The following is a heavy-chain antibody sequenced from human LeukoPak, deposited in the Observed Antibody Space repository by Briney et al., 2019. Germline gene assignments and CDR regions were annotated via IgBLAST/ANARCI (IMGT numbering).Heavy chain of an antibody. J-gene: IGHJ4*02. V-gene: IGHV3-7*01. CDR3: ATILDIVVVVVATRAGDFDY. CDR2: INQHGSEK. Sequence: GGSLRLSCAASGFTVSSYWMSWVCQAPGKGLEWMANINQHGSEKYCVHFVKGRRIIPRDNAKNSLYLQMNSLTTEDTVMCYCATILDIVVVVVATRAGDFDYWGQGTLVTVSS. CDR1: GFTVSSYW. D-gene: IGHD2-15*01.